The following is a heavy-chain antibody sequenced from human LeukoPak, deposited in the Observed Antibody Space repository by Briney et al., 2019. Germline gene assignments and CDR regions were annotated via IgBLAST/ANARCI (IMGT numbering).Heavy chain of an antibody. Sequence: GGSLRLSCAASGFTFSSYEMNWVRQAPGKGLEWVSYISSSGSTIYYADSVKGRFTISRDNAKNSLYLQMNSLRAEDTAVYYCARIGGRGDIVVVPAAAYYYYGMDVWGKGTTVTVSS. CDR3: ARIGGRGDIVVVPAAAYYYYGMDV. V-gene: IGHV3-48*03. J-gene: IGHJ6*04. CDR2: ISSSGSTI. CDR1: GFTFSSYE. D-gene: IGHD2-2*01.